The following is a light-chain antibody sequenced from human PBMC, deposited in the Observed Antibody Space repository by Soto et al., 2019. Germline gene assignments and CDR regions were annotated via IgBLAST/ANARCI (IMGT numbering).Light chain of an antibody. CDR2: GAS. CDR3: QQYNNWPPLT. V-gene: IGKV3-15*01. J-gene: IGKJ4*01. Sequence: ETVMTQSPATLSVSPGERATLSCRASQSVSANLVWYQQKPGQPPRLLIYGASTRASGTPARFSGSGSGTEFTLTISSLQSEDFAVYYCQQYNNWPPLTFGGGTKVDI. CDR1: QSVSAN.